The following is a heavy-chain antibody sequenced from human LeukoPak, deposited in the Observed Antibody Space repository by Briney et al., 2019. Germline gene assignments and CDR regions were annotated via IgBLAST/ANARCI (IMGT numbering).Heavy chain of an antibody. CDR3: ARDDTGIRASNAFDV. CDR1: GDSITRYY. D-gene: IGHD1-1*01. CDR2: IAYNGNT. Sequence: SETLSLTCTVSGDSITRYYWTWIRQPPGKGLEWIAYIAYNGNTNHNPSLKSRVTMSLDTSKNQFSLTLRSVTAADTAIYYCARDDTGIRASNAFDVWGQGTMVTVSS. J-gene: IGHJ3*01. V-gene: IGHV4-59*01.